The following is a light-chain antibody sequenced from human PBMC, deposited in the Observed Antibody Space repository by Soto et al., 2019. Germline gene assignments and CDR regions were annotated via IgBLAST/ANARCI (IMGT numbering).Light chain of an antibody. Sequence: DIQMTQSPSSLSASVGVRVTITCQTSQDISIQLNWYQHRPGKAPKLLIYDASTLEAGVPSRFSGSGSGTDFTFTISSLQPEDIAIYFCQHYDNLPPATFGQGTKLEIK. J-gene: IGKJ2*01. CDR2: DAS. V-gene: IGKV1-33*01. CDR3: QHYDNLPPAT. CDR1: QDISIQ.